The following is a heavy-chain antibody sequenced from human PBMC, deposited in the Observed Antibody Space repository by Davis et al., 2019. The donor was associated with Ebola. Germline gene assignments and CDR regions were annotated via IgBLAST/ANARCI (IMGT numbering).Heavy chain of an antibody. D-gene: IGHD3-9*01. CDR3: ARDHDWAFDY. CDR2: ITGTGFDT. CDR1: GFTFSTYA. J-gene: IGHJ4*02. V-gene: IGHV3-23*01. Sequence: GGSLRLSCAASGFTFSTYAMIWVRQAPGKGLEWVSGITGTGFDTYYADTVKGRFTISRDKSKSTLYLQMNSLRDEDTAVYYCARDHDWAFDYWGQGTLVTVSS.